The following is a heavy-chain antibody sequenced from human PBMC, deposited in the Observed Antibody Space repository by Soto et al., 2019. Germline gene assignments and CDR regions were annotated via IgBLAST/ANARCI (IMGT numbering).Heavy chain of an antibody. CDR2: ISGSGGNA. J-gene: IGHJ6*02. D-gene: IGHD1-26*01. CDR1: GFTFSSYA. V-gene: IGHV3-23*01. Sequence: GGSLRLSCAASGFTFSSYAMSWVRQAPGKGLEWVSTISGSGGNAYYADSVKVRFSISRDNSKNTLRLQMNSLRADDTAVYYCAKDGASGSYPPYYYFGMDVWGQGTTVTVSS. CDR3: AKDGASGSYPPYYYFGMDV.